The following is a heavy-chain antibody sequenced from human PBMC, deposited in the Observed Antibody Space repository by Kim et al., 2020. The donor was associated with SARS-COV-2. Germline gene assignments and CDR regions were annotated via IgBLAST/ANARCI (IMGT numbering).Heavy chain of an antibody. V-gene: IGHV3-13*01. CDR1: GFTFSSYD. J-gene: IGHJ6*02. Sequence: GGSLRLSCAAPGFTFSSYDMHWVRQATGKGLEWVSAIGTAGDTYYPGSVKGRFTISRENAKNSLYLQMNSLRTGDTAVYYCARATQIRDPLGYYYYVMDVWGQGTTVTVSS. CDR3: ARATQIRDPLGYYYYVMDV. CDR2: IGTAGDT. D-gene: IGHD3-16*01.